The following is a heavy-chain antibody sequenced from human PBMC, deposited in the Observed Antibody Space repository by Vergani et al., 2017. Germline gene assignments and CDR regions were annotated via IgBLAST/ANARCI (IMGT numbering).Heavy chain of an antibody. D-gene: IGHD2-2*01. CDR1: GFTFNSYA. CDR2: ISWNSGSI. CDR3: AKEAGYCSSTSCAQEGYFDY. V-gene: IGHV3-9*01. Sequence: VQLVESGGGVVQPGGSLRLSCAASGFTFNSYAMHWVRQAPGKGLEWVSGISWNSGSIGYADSVKGRFTISRDNAKNSLYLQMNSLRAEDTALYYCAKEAGYCSSTSCAQEGYFDYWGQGTLVTVSS. J-gene: IGHJ4*02.